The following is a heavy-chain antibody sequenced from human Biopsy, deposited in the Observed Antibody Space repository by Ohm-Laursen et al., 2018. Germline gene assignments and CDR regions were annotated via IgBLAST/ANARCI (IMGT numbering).Heavy chain of an antibody. D-gene: IGHD1-26*01. CDR2: ISGSGATP. V-gene: IGHV3-23*01. CDR3: ARPNLREWELHNAFDI. Sequence: SLRLSCSASGFIFSRNDMSWVRQAPEKGLEWVSGISGSGATPYYADSVKGRFTISRDNSKNTLYLQMNSLRAEDTAVYYCARPNLREWELHNAFDIWGQGTMVTVSS. J-gene: IGHJ3*02. CDR1: GFIFSRND.